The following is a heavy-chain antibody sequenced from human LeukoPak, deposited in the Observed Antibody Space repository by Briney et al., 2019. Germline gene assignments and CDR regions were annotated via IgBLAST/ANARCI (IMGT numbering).Heavy chain of an antibody. Sequence: GRSLRLSCAASGFTFSSYAMSWVRQAPGKGLEWVSAISGSGGSTYYADSVKGRFTISRDNSKNTLYLQMNSLRAEDTAVYYCAKEADDWLLTPGFGAFDIWGQGTMVTVSS. J-gene: IGHJ3*02. CDR3: AKEADDWLLTPGFGAFDI. D-gene: IGHD3-9*01. CDR1: GFTFSSYA. V-gene: IGHV3-23*01. CDR2: ISGSGGST.